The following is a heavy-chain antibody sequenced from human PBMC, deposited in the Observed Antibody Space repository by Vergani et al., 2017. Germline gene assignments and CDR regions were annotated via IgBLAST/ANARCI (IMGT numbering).Heavy chain of an antibody. CDR2: INPNSGGT. V-gene: IGHV1-2*02. CDR1: GYTFTGYY. D-gene: IGHD3-22*01. J-gene: IGHJ6*02. Sequence: QVQLVQPGAEVKKPGASVKVSCKASGYTFTGYYMHWVRQAPGQGLVWMGWINPNSGGTNYAQKFQGRVTMTRDTSISTAYMELSRLRSDDTAVYYCARSKYYYDSSGYYTTRYYYYYGMDVWGQGTTVTVSS. CDR3: ARSKYYYDSSGYYTTRYYYYYGMDV.